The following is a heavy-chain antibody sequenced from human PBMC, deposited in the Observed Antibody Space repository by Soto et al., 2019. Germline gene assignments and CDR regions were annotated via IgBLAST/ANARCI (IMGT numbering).Heavy chain of an antibody. Sequence: APGKGLEWVAVRSYDASNTYYADSVKGRFTISRDNSKNTMYGQMNSLRGVATAVYCSARGPSSQTGFGFWGQGTLVT. V-gene: IGHV3-30-3*01. CDR3: ARGPSSQTGFGF. J-gene: IGHJ4*02. CDR2: RSYDASNT. D-gene: IGHD2-2*01.